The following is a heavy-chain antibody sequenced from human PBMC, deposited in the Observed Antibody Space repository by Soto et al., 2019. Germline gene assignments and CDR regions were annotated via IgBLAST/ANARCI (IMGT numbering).Heavy chain of an antibody. CDR1: GFTFSSYG. CDR2: ISYDGSNK. J-gene: IGHJ6*02. V-gene: IGHV3-30*18. Sequence: VGSLRLSCAASGFTFSSYGMHWVRQAPGKGLEWVAVISYDGSNKYYADSVKGRFTISRDNSKNTLYLQMNSLRAEDTAVYYCAKVVGDCSSTSCYPYYYYYGMDVWGQGTTVTVSS. D-gene: IGHD2-2*01. CDR3: AKVVGDCSSTSCYPYYYYYGMDV.